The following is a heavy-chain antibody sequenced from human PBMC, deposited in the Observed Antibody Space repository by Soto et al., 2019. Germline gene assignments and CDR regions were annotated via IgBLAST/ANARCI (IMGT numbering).Heavy chain of an antibody. Sequence: PGGSLRLSCAASGFTFSSYSMNWVRQAPGKGLEWLAYITIRTRYVLYADSVRGRFTISADNAENSVILQMNSLRDEDSAVYFCVRDRDLYRDMFHADLWGQGTLVTVSS. V-gene: IGHV3-48*02. CDR1: GFTFSSYS. J-gene: IGHJ4*01. CDR2: ITIRTRYV. CDR3: VRDRDLYRDMFHADL. D-gene: IGHD3-10*02.